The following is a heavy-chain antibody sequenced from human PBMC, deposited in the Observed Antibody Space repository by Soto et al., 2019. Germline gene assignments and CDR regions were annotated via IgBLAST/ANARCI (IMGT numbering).Heavy chain of an antibody. CDR3: ARGGEATTYFFDY. Sequence: EVQLLQSGGNLAQPGGSLRLSCAASGFTFTNYAMSWVRQAPGKGLEWVSSFSGGGNSTYYAASVKGRFTISRDNSKSTLYLQMDSLRAEDTALYFCARGGEATTYFFDYWGQGTPVSVSS. CDR2: FSGGGNST. J-gene: IGHJ4*02. CDR1: GFTFTNYA. D-gene: IGHD1-1*01. V-gene: IGHV3-23*01.